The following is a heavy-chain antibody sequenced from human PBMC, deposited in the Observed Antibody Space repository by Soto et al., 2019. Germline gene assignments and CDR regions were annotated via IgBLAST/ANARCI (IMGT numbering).Heavy chain of an antibody. V-gene: IGHV1-46*01. J-gene: IGHJ4*02. CDR2: INPSGGST. CDR3: ARDRVGPYYFDY. CDR1: GYTFTSYY. Sequence: QVQLVQSGAEVKKPGASVKVSCKASGYTFTSYYMHWVRQAPGQGLEWMGIINPSGGSTSYAQKFQGRVTMTRDTSTSTVYMELSRLRSEDTAVYYCARDRVGPYYFDYWGQGTLVTVSS. D-gene: IGHD1-26*01.